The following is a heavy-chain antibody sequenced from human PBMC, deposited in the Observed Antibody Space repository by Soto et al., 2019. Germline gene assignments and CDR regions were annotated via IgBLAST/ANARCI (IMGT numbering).Heavy chain of an antibody. Sequence: QVQLVQSGAEVKKPGASVKVSCKASGYTFTSYGISWVRQAPGQGLEWMGWISAYNGNTNYAQKLQGRVTMTTDTSASTAYMELRSLRSDDTAVYYCARDVPSEQWLVQNFDYWGQGTLVTVSS. CDR2: ISAYNGNT. CDR1: GYTFTSYG. J-gene: IGHJ4*02. D-gene: IGHD6-19*01. V-gene: IGHV1-18*01. CDR3: ARDVPSEQWLVQNFDY.